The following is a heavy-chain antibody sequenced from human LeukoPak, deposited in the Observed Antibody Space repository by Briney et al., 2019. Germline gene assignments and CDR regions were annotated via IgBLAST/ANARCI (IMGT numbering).Heavy chain of an antibody. V-gene: IGHV3-11*06. Sequence: PGGSLRLSCAASGFTFSDVYMSWIREAPGKRREWVSYISSSGSSKKYADSVKGRFSTSRDNAKNSLYLQMNSLRVEDTAVYYCARDRGRVAGEYFDYWGQGTLVTVSS. CDR2: ISSSGSSK. CDR1: GFTFSDVY. CDR3: ARDRGRVAGEYFDY. J-gene: IGHJ4*02. D-gene: IGHD6-19*01.